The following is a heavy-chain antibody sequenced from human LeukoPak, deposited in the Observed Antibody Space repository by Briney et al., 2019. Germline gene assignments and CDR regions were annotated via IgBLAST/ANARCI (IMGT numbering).Heavy chain of an antibody. CDR3: VATMNLDYYYMDV. Sequence: SETLSLTCTVSGGSISSGSYYWSWIRQAAGKGLEWIGRIYTSGSTNYNPSLKSRVTMSVHTSKNQFSLKLTSVTAADTAMYYCVATMNLDYYYMDVWGKGTTVTVSS. J-gene: IGHJ6*03. CDR2: IYTSGST. CDR1: GGSISSGSYY. V-gene: IGHV4-61*02. D-gene: IGHD3-22*01.